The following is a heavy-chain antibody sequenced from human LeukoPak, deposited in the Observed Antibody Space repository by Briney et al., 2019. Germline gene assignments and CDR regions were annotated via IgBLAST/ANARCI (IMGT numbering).Heavy chain of an antibody. Sequence: PGGSLRLSCAASEFTVSNNYMNWVRQAPGRGLEWVSVIYSGGNTDYPDSVKGRFTISRDNSNNMVFLQMDSLRAEDTAMYYCARDHNADHIFDDWGQGTLVTVSS. CDR1: EFTVSNNY. V-gene: IGHV3-66*01. D-gene: IGHD1-1*01. CDR3: ARDHNADHIFDD. CDR2: IYSGGNT. J-gene: IGHJ4*02.